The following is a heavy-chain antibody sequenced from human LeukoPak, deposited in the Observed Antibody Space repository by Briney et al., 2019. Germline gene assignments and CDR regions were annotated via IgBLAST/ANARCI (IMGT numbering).Heavy chain of an antibody. CDR3: ATRGSGRNFDY. V-gene: IGHV3-48*01. CDR1: GFTFSSYS. CDR2: ISSSSSTI. J-gene: IGHJ4*02. D-gene: IGHD3-10*01. Sequence: PGGSLRLSCAASGFTFSSYSMNWVRQAPGKGLEWVSYISSSSSTIYYADSVKGRFTISRDNSKNTLYLQMNSLRADDTAVYYCATRGSGRNFDYWGQGTLVTVSS.